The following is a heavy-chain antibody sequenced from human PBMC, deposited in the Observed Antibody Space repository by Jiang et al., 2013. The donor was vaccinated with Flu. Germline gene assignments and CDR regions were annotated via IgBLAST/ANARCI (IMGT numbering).Heavy chain of an antibody. Sequence: VQLLESGGGVVQPGRSLRLSCAASGFTFSSYGMHWVRQAPGKGLEWVAVISYDGSNKYYADSVKGRFTISRDNSKNTLYLQMNSLRAEDTAVYYCAKIYGDYVLDYWGQGTLVTVSS. CDR3: AKIYGDYVLDY. CDR2: ISYDGSNK. V-gene: IGHV3-30*18. J-gene: IGHJ4*02. D-gene: IGHD4-17*01. CDR1: GFTFSSYG.